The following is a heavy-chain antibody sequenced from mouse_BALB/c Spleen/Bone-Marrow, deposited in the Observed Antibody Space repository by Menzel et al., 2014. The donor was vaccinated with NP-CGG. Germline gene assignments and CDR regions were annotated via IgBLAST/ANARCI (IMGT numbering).Heavy chain of an antibody. J-gene: IGHJ1*01. D-gene: IGHD2-12*01. V-gene: IGHV7-3*02. CDR2: IRNKANGYTT. Sequence: EVNVVESGGGLVQPGGSLRLSYATSGFTFTDYYMSWVRQPPGKALEWLGFIRNKANGYTTECSASVKGRFTISRDNSQSILYLQMNTLRDEDSATYYCARDINSDIYWDLDVWGAGTTVTVSS. CDR3: ARDINSDIYWDLDV. CDR1: GFTFTDYY.